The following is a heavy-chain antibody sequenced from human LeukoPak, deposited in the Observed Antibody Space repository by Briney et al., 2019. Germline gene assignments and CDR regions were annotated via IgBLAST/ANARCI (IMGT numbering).Heavy chain of an antibody. J-gene: IGHJ4*02. CDR3: AKAPGYSVYDSVYFDY. CDR1: GFTLSNYV. V-gene: IGHV3-23*01. CDR2: IRDSGGIT. D-gene: IGHD5/OR15-5a*01. Sequence: AGGSLRLSCAASGFTLSNYVMNWVRQAPGKGLEWVSGIRDSGGITYYADSVKGRFTISRDNSKNTLYLQMNSLRGEDTAVYYCAKAPGYSVYDSVYFDYWGQGTLVTVSS.